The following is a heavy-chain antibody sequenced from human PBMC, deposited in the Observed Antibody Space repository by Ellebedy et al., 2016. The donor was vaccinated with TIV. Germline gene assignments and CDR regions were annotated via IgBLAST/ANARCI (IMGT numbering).Heavy chain of an antibody. D-gene: IGHD6-6*01. J-gene: IGHJ4*02. V-gene: IGHV3-9*01. CDR3: ARGPVRSDYDY. CDR2: ISGNTGSV. Sequence: WIRQPPGKGLEWVSGISGNTGSVGYADSVKGRFTISRDNAKNSLYLQMDSLRADDTAVYYCARGPVRSDYDYWGQGTLVTVSS.